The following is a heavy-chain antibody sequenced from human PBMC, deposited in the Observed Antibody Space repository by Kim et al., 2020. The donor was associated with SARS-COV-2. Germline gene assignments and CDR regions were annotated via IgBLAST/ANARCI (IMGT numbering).Heavy chain of an antibody. Sequence: GGSLRLSCAASGFTFSSYCMHWVRQAPGRGLVWVSRICNDGSSTNYADSVQGRFTISRDNSKNTVYLQMHSLRAEDTAVYYCARIDYPHDSWGQGTLVTVSS. J-gene: IGHJ4*02. D-gene: IGHD4-17*01. CDR2: ICNDGSST. CDR3: ARIDYPHDS. CDR1: GFTFSSYC. V-gene: IGHV3-74*01.